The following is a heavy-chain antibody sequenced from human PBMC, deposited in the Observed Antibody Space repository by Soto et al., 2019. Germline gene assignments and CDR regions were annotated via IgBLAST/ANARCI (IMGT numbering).Heavy chain of an antibody. CDR3: ARSKVLRYFDWLSDYFDY. CDR1: GGSFSGYY. D-gene: IGHD3-9*01. V-gene: IGHV4-34*01. Sequence: SETLSLTCAVYGGSFSGYYWSWIRQPPGKGLEWIEEINHSGSTNYNPSLKSLVTISVDTSKNQFSLKLSSGTAADTAVYYCARSKVLRYFDWLSDYFDYWGQGTLVTVSS. CDR2: INHSGST. J-gene: IGHJ4*02.